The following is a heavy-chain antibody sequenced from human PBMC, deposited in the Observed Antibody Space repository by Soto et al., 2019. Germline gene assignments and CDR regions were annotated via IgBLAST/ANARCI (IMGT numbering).Heavy chain of an antibody. J-gene: IGHJ5*02. V-gene: IGHV1-18*01. CDR1: GYIFTSYG. Sequence: QVQLVQSGAEVKKPGASVMVSCKASGYIFTSYGISWVRQAPGQGLEWMGWITAYNGNTNYAQKFQGRVTMITDTSTTTAYMELKSLTSDDTAVYYCARGGVGATSGWFDPWGQGTLVTVSS. D-gene: IGHD1-26*01. CDR2: ITAYNGNT. CDR3: ARGGVGATSGWFDP.